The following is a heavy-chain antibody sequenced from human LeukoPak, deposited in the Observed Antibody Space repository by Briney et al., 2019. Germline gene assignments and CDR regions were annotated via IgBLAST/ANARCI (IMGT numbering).Heavy chain of an antibody. Sequence: NASETLSLTCAVYGGSFSGYYWGWIRQPPGKGLEWIGNIYYTGNTYYNSSLKSRVTISLDTSKNQFSLTVISMTAADTAAYYCTKSDGYGLIRICGRGTMVTVSS. CDR2: IYYTGNT. J-gene: IGHJ3*02. D-gene: IGHD3-10*01. CDR1: GGSFSGYY. CDR3: TKSDGYGLIRI. V-gene: IGHV4-34*03.